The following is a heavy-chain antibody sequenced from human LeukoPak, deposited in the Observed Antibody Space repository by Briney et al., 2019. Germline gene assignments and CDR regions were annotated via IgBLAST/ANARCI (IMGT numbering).Heavy chain of an antibody. CDR3: ARDFHSAPGPFDY. V-gene: IGHV3-21*01. Sequence: PGWSLRLSCAASGCTFSSYSMNWVRQAPGKGLEWVSSISSSSSYIYYADSVKGRFTISRDNAKNSLYLQMNSLRAEDTAVYYCARDFHSAPGPFDYWGQGTLVTVSS. J-gene: IGHJ4*02. CDR2: ISSSSSYI. D-gene: IGHD6-6*01. CDR1: GCTFSSYS.